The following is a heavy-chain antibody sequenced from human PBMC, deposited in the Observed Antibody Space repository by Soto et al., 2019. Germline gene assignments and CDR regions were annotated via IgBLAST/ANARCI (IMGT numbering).Heavy chain of an antibody. CDR1: GFTFSSYG. J-gene: IGHJ4*02. D-gene: IGHD2-2*01. CDR3: AKDREYCSSTSCSYYFDY. V-gene: IGHV3-30*18. Sequence: LRLSCAASGFTFSSYGMHWVRQAPGKGLEWVAVISYDGSNKYYADSVKGRFTISRDNSKNTLYLQMNSLRAEDTAVYYCAKDREYCSSTSCSYYFDYWGQGTLVTVSS. CDR2: ISYDGSNK.